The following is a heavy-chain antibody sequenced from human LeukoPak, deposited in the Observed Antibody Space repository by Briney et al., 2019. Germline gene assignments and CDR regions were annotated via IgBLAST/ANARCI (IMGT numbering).Heavy chain of an antibody. CDR2: ISSSSSYI. Sequence: GGSLRLSCVASGFTFSRYNMNWVRQAPGKGLEWVSSISSSSSYIHYADSVKGRFTISRDNAKKSLYLQVSSLRAEDTAVYYCARDERSDFGSYNRFDPWGQGTLVTVSS. J-gene: IGHJ5*02. CDR1: GFTFSRYN. D-gene: IGHD3-10*01. V-gene: IGHV3-21*01. CDR3: ARDERSDFGSYNRFDP.